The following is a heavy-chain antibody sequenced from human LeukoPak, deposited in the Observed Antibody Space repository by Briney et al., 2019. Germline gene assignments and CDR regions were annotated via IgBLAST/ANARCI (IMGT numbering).Heavy chain of an antibody. D-gene: IGHD6-6*01. CDR3: ARASGGSSPFDY. V-gene: IGHV4-34*01. Sequence: SETLSLTCAVYGGSFSVYYWSCIRHPPGKGLEGNGEINHTGTTNYNPSLESRVTISVDTTKNQFCLELSSPPAADTAVYYCARASGGSSPFDYWGQGTLVTVSS. CDR1: GGSFSVYY. CDR2: INHTGTT. J-gene: IGHJ4*02.